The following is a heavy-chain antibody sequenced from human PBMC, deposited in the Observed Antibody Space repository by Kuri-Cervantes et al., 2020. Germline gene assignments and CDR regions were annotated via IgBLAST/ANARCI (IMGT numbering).Heavy chain of an antibody. J-gene: IGHJ4*02. CDR2: IYYIGST. V-gene: IGHV4-39*07. CDR3: AREGLEYGGSDY. D-gene: IGHD4-23*01. CDR1: GGSISSYY. Sequence: ESLRLSCTVSGGSISSYYWGWIRQPPGKGLEWIGSIYYIGSTYYNPSLKSGVTISVDTSKTQFSLKLSSVTAADTAVYYCAREGLEYGGSDYWGQGTLVTVSS.